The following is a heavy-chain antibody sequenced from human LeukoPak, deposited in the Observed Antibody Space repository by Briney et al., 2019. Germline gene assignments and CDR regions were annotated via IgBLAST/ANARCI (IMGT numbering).Heavy chain of an antibody. CDR2: IHYSGST. J-gene: IGHJ6*03. CDR1: GSAISSGVYY. CDR3: ARIYWQLGYYYMGV. D-gene: IGHD2-15*01. Sequence: SDILSRTYNVAGSAISSGVYYWGWIRQPPGKRLEWIGTIHYSGSTYYNLSLKSRVTTSVDMSKNHFSLNLNSVTAADTAVYYCARIYWQLGYYYMGVWGKGTTVTVSS. V-gene: IGHV4-39*07.